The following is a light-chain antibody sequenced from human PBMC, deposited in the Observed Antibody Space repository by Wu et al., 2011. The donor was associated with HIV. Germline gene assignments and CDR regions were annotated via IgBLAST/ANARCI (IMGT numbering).Light chain of an antibody. J-gene: IGKJ4*01. CDR1: QGVGTY. CDR2: DAS. CDR3: QQRSKWPPT. V-gene: IGKV3-11*01. Sequence: EIVLTQSPTSLSLSPGERATLSCRTSQGVGTYLAWYQQKPGQAPRLLIYDASNRATGIPARFSGSGSGTDFTLTISSLEPEDFAVYYCQQRSKWPPTFGGGTRWRSN.